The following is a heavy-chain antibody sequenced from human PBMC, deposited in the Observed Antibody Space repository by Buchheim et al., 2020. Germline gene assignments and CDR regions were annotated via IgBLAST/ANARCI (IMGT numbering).Heavy chain of an antibody. Sequence: VQVVESGGGVVQPGRSLRLSCGASGFPFSIYTMNWGRQAPGKGLEWVAVISYDGKNKDYAESVKGRLTISRDNSKHTVDLEMNSLRGDDTAVYYCATNAVAGHEGYWGQGT. CDR2: ISYDGKNK. CDR3: ATNAVAGHEGY. D-gene: IGHD6-19*01. J-gene: IGHJ4*03. V-gene: IGHV3-30*04. CDR1: GFPFSIYT.